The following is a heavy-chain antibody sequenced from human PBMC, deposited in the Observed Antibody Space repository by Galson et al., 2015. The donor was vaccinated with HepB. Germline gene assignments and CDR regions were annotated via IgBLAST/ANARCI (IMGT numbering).Heavy chain of an antibody. CDR3: ARVSTMVRGGTVGMDV. Sequence: SLRLSCAASGFTVSSNYMSWVRQAPGKGLEWVSVIYSGGSTYYADSVKGRFTISRDNSKNTLYLQMNSLRAEDTAVYYCARVSTMVRGGTVGMDVWGQGTTVTVSS. V-gene: IGHV3-66*01. CDR1: GFTVSSNY. CDR2: IYSGGST. D-gene: IGHD3-10*01. J-gene: IGHJ6*02.